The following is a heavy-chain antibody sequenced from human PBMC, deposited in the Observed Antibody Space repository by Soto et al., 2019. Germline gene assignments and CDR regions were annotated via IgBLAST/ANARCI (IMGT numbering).Heavy chain of an antibody. CDR2: IFHDGTA. D-gene: IGHD3-22*01. CDR1: GVSISSGNW. V-gene: IGHV4-4*02. Sequence: SEPLALTCAVSGVSISSGNWWTWVRQTPQRGLEYIGEIFHDGTANYYPSFERRVAISVDTSKNQFSMKLTSVTAADTAIYFCARFVYDTSLNHMSFAFWRKAARATV. J-gene: IGHJ1*01. CDR3: ARFVYDTSLNHMSFAF.